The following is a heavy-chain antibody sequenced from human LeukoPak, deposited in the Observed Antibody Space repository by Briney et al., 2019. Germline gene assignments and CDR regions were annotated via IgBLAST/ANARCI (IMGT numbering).Heavy chain of an antibody. V-gene: IGHV4-59*01. J-gene: IGHJ4*02. CDR1: SDSISSYY. Sequence: SETLSLTCTVSSDSISSYYWSWIRQPPGKGLEWIGYIYYSGSTNYNPSLKSRVTISVDTSKNQFSLMLSSVTAADTAVYYCARGGYSNGSDYWGQGTLVTVSS. CDR2: IYYSGST. CDR3: ARGGYSNGSDY. D-gene: IGHD5-18*01.